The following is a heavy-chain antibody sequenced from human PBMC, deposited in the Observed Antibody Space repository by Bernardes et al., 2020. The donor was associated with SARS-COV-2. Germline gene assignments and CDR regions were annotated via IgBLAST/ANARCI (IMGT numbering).Heavy chain of an antibody. CDR2: IYYSGST. J-gene: IGHJ5*02. CDR3: ARCRDGYKNDP. D-gene: IGHD5-12*01. V-gene: IGHV4-31*03. Sequence: SETLSLTCTVSAGSISSGGYYWSWIRQHPGKGLEWIGYIYYSGSTYYNPSLKSRVTISVDTSKNQFSLKLSSLTAADTALYYCARCRDGYKNDPWGQGTLVTVSS. CDR1: AGSISSGGYY.